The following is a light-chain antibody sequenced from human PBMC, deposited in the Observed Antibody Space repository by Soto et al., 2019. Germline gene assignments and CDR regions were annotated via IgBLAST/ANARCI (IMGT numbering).Light chain of an antibody. J-gene: IGKJ4*01. CDR1: QSISSW. CDR2: RAY. CDR3: QQYNSYSPRLT. V-gene: IGKV1-5*03. Sequence: DIQMTQSPSTLSASVGDRVTITCRASQSISSWLAWYQQKPGKAPKLLIYRAYSLESGVPSRFSGSGSGTEFSLTISSLQPDDFATYYCQQYNSYSPRLTFGGGTKVDLK.